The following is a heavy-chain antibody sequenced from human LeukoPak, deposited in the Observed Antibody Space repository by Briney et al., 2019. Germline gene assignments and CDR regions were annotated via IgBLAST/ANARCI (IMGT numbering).Heavy chain of an antibody. CDR1: GGSISSYY. V-gene: IGHV4-59*01. D-gene: IGHD2-2*01. CDR2: IYYSGST. Sequence: PSETLSLTCTVSGGSISSYYWCWIRQPPGKGLEWIGYIYYSGSTNYNPSLKSRVTISVDTSKNQFSLKLSSVTAADTAVYYCARVPAATTNYYYYGMDVWGQGTTVTVSS. CDR3: ARVPAATTNYYYYGMDV. J-gene: IGHJ6*02.